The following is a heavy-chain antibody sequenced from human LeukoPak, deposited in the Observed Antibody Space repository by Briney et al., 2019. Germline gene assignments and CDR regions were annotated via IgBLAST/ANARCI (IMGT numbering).Heavy chain of an antibody. V-gene: IGHV3-23*01. CDR2: ISGSGGST. D-gene: IGHD4-17*01. CDR1: GFTFSSYS. J-gene: IGHJ4*02. Sequence: LSGGSLRLSCAASGFTFSSYSMSWVRQAPGKGLEWVSAISGSGGSTYYADSVKGRFTISRDNSKNTLCLQMNSLRAEDTAVYYCAKDDYGDFRTTQNFDYWGQGTLVTVSS. CDR3: AKDDYGDFRTTQNFDY.